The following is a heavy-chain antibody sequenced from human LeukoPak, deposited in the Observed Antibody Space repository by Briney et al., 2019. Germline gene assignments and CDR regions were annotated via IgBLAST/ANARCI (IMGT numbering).Heavy chain of an antibody. D-gene: IGHD6-19*01. CDR3: ARDLRSSDWYYFDY. J-gene: IGHJ4*02. V-gene: IGHV3-21*01. CDR2: ISGSSTYI. Sequence: GGSLRLSCAASGFTFSSYSMNWVRQAPGKGLEWVSSISGSSTYIYYADSVKGRFTISRDNPKNSLYLQMNSLRAEDTAVYYCARDLRSSDWYYFDYWGQGTLVTVST. CDR1: GFTFSSYS.